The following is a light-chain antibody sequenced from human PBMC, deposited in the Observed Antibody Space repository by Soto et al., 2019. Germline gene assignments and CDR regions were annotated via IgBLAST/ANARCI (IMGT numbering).Light chain of an antibody. CDR3: QQYSNWPT. Sequence: EIVMTQSPVTLSVSPGERATLSCRASQSVSSNLAWHQQRPGQAPRLLIYGVSNRATGIPARFSGSGSGTEYTLTISSLQSEDFAVYYCQQYSNWPTFGQGNKLEIK. CDR2: GVS. CDR1: QSVSSN. V-gene: IGKV3-15*01. J-gene: IGKJ2*01.